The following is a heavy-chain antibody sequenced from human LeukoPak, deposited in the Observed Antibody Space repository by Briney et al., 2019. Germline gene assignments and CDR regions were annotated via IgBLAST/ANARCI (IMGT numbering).Heavy chain of an antibody. Sequence: SETLSLTCGVYGGSFSDIYWSWVRQPPGKGLEWIGEIYHCGSTNYNPSLMSRVTISVDTSKNQFSLRLSSVTAADTAVYYCARRKGLSTYWYVDYWGQGTLVTVSS. J-gene: IGHJ4*02. V-gene: IGHV4-34*01. CDR2: IYHCGST. CDR3: ARRKGLSTYWYVDY. D-gene: IGHD2-8*02. CDR1: GGSFSDIY.